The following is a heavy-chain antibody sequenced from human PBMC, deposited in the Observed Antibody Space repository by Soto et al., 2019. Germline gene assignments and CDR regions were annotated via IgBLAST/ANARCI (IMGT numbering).Heavy chain of an antibody. J-gene: IGHJ4*02. Sequence: SETLSLTCAVYGGSFSGYYWSWIRQPPGKGLEWIGEINHSGSTNYNPSLKSRVTISVDTSKNQFSLKLSSVTAADTAVYYCARGQSRYCSSTSCYEIWYWGQGTLVTVSS. CDR3: ARGQSRYCSSTSCYEIWY. CDR1: GGSFSGYY. CDR2: INHSGST. V-gene: IGHV4-34*01. D-gene: IGHD2-2*01.